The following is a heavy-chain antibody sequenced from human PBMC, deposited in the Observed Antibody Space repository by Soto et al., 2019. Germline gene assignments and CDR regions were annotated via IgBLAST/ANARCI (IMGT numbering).Heavy chain of an antibody. V-gene: IGHV1-69*12. D-gene: IGHD5-12*01. J-gene: IGHJ4*02. CDR3: ARDLPTKHSPFAQ. Sequence: QVQLVQSGAEVKKSGSSVKVSCKASGSTFSSYVISWVRQAPGQGLEWMGGIIPIFDTAKYAEKFRGRVTISADESTSTAYMELSSLRSEDTAVYYCARDLPTKHSPFAQWGQGTLVTVSS. CDR1: GSTFSSYV. CDR2: IIPIFDTA.